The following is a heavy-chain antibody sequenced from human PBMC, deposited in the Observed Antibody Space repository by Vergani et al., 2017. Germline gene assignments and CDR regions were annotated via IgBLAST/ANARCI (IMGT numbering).Heavy chain of an antibody. CDR3: AKGEQWLVRGVFDADDAFDI. J-gene: IGHJ3*02. D-gene: IGHD6-19*01. CDR1: GFTFSSYA. CDR2: ISGSGGST. Sequence: EVQLLESGGGLVQPGGSLRLSCAASGFTFSSYAMSWVRQAPGKGLEWVSAISGSGGSTYYADSVKGRFTISRDNSKNTLYLQLNSLRAEDTAVYYCAKGEQWLVRGVFDADDAFDIWGQGTQVTVSS. V-gene: IGHV3-23*01.